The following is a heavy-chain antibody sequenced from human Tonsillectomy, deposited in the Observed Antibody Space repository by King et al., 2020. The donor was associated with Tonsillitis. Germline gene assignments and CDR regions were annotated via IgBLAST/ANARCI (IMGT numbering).Heavy chain of an antibody. Sequence: LQLQESGPGLEKPSETLSLTCTVSGDSISSRSYYWGWIRQPPGKGLEWIGSIYYTGSPYYNPYLKSRVTISVDTSKTQFSLKLRSVTATDTAVYYCARGIAVACFDYWGQGTLVTVSS. V-gene: IGHV4-39*01. CDR3: ARGIAVACFDY. D-gene: IGHD6-19*01. CDR2: IYYTGSP. J-gene: IGHJ4*02. CDR1: GDSISSRSYY.